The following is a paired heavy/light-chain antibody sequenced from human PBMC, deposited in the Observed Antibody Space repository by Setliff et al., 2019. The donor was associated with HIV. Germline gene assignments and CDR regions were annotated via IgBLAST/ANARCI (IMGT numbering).Heavy chain of an antibody. Sequence: QVQLQESGPGLVKPSETLSLTCTVSGVSISSYYWGWIRQPAGRGLEWIGRVYISGSTNYNPSLKSRVSMSVDTSQNQFSLRLSSVTAADTAVYYCARDPGTFYHGSDSYSSSTFDIWGQGTMVTVSS. J-gene: IGHJ3*02. CDR1: GVSISSYY. D-gene: IGHD3-10*01. CDR2: VYISGST. CDR3: ARDPGTFYHGSDSYSSSTFDI. V-gene: IGHV4-4*07.
Light chain of an antibody. Sequence: QSALTQEASVSGTVGQKVTLSCTGNNNNVGNYAVGWYQQISHGAPKTVMFGNSLPSGIPDRFSGSKSGTTASLTISGLQTEDEADYYCSTWDYSLSARVFGGGTKLTVL. CDR1: NNNVGNYA. CDR2: GNS. CDR3: STWDYSLSARV. J-gene: IGLJ2*01. V-gene: IGLV1-36*01.